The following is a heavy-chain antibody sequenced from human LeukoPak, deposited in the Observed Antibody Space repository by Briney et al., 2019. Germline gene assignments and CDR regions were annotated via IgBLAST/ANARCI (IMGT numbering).Heavy chain of an antibody. J-gene: IGHJ4*02. Sequence: GGSLRLSCAASGFTFSGSAMHWVRQASGKGLEWVGRIRSKADSYATAYAASVKGRFTISRDDSKNTAYLQMNSLKTEDTAVYYCTGLADSGGYFDYWGQGTLVTVSS. CDR2: IRSKADSYAT. D-gene: IGHD3-22*01. V-gene: IGHV3-73*01. CDR3: TGLADSGGYFDY. CDR1: GFTFSGSA.